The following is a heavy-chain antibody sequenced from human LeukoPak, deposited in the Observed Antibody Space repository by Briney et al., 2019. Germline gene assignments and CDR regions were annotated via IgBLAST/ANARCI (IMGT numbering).Heavy chain of an antibody. CDR3: ARAPYYYYYGMDV. V-gene: IGHV1-2*04. J-gene: IGHJ6*04. Sequence: GASVKVSCKASGYTFTGYYMHWVRQAPGQGLEWMGWINPNSGGTNYARKFQGWVTKTRDTSISTAYMELSRLRSDDTAVYYCARAPYYYYYGMDVWGKGTTVTVSS. CDR2: INPNSGGT. CDR1: GYTFTGYY.